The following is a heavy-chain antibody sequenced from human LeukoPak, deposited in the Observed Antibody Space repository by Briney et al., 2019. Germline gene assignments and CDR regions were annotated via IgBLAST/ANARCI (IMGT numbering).Heavy chain of an antibody. Sequence: SETLSLTCAVYGGSFSGYYWSWIRQPPGKGLEWIGEINHSGSTNYNPSLKSRVTISVDTSKNQFSLKLSSVTAADTAVYYCARWDSSSWYGGDYMDVWGKGTTVNVSS. V-gene: IGHV4-34*01. D-gene: IGHD6-13*01. CDR2: INHSGST. CDR3: ARWDSSSWYGGDYMDV. J-gene: IGHJ6*03. CDR1: GGSFSGYY.